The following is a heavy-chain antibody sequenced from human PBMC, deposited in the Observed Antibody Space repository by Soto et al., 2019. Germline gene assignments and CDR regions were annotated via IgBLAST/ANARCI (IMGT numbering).Heavy chain of an antibody. J-gene: IGHJ5*02. CDR3: AKDRIVGAPIRGWFDP. CDR1: GFTFSSYA. V-gene: IGHV3-23*01. Sequence: GGSLRLSCAASGFTFSSYAMSWVRQAPGKGLEWVSAISGSGGSTYYADSVKGRFTISRDNSKNTLYLQMNSLRAEDTAVYYCAKDRIVGAPIRGWFDPWGQGTLVTVSS. D-gene: IGHD1-26*01. CDR2: ISGSGGST.